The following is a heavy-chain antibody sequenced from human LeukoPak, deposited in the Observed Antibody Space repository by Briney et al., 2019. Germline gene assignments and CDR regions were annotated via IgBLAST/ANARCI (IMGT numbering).Heavy chain of an antibody. V-gene: IGHV3-48*03. Sequence: GGSLRLSCAASGFTFSSYEMNWVRQAPGKGLEWVSYISSSGSTIYYADSVKGRFTISRDNAKNSLYLQMNSLRAEDTAVYYCARDSGPGYSSSWYDYRGQGTLVTVSS. D-gene: IGHD6-13*01. CDR3: ARDSGPGYSSSWYDY. CDR1: GFTFSSYE. J-gene: IGHJ4*02. CDR2: ISSSGSTI.